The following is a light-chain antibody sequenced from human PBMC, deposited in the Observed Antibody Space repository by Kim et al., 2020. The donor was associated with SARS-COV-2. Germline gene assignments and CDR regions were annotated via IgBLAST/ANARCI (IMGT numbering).Light chain of an antibody. J-gene: IGKJ1*01. CDR2: KAF. V-gene: IGKV1-5*03. CDR3: QQYHSHST. Sequence: ASVGDTVTSTCRASQSVQNWLAWYQQKPGQVPRLLIEKAFHLQSGVPARFSGSISGTEFTLTITPLQPDDFATYYCQQYHSHSTFGQGTKVDIK. CDR1: QSVQNW.